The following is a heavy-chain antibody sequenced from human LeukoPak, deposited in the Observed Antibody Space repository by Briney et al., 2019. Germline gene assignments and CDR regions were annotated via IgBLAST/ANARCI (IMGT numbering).Heavy chain of an antibody. D-gene: IGHD5-24*01. CDR3: AREGLDGYSDAFDI. V-gene: IGHV3-11*01. CDR1: GFTFSEYY. J-gene: IGHJ3*02. CDR2: ISSRGSTI. Sequence: GGSLRLSCAASGFTFSEYYMIWIRQAPGKGLEWVSYISSRGSTIYYADSVKGRFTISRDNAKNSLYLQMNSLRAEDTAVYYCAREGLDGYSDAFDIWGQGTMVTVSS.